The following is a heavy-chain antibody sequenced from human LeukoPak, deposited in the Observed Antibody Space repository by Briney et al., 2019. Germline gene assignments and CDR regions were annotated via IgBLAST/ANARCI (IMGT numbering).Heavy chain of an antibody. CDR1: GGSISSYY. J-gene: IGHJ3*02. CDR3: ARDGSSGAFDI. V-gene: IGHV4-4*07. CDR2: IYTSGST. Sequence: SETLSLTCTVSGGSISSYYWSWIRQPAGKGLEWIGRIYTSGSTNYNPSLKSRITMSVDTSKNQFSLKLSSVTAADTAVYYCARDGSSGAFDIWAKGQWSPSLQ. D-gene: IGHD2-2*03.